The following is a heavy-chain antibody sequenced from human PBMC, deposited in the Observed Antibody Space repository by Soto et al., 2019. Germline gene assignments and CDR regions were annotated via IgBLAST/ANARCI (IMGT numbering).Heavy chain of an antibody. CDR2: IYYSGST. Sequence: QVQLQESGPGLVKPSETLSLTCTVSGGSVSSGSYYWSWIRQPPGKGLEWIGYIYYSGSTNYNPSLKSRVTISVDTSKNQCSLKLSSVTAADTAVYYCAIVDTAMERWGQGTLVTVSS. J-gene: IGHJ4*02. CDR3: AIVDTAMER. V-gene: IGHV4-61*01. CDR1: GGSVSSGSYY. D-gene: IGHD5-18*01.